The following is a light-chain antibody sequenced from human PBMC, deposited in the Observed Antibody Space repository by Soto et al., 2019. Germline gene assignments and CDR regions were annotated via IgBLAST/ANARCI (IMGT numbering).Light chain of an antibody. V-gene: IGLV2-14*01. CDR2: DAS. CDR1: SSDVGGYNY. CDR3: SSYTSSSTLLYV. Sequence: QSALTQPASVSGSPGQSITISCTGTSSDVGGYNYVSWYQQHPGKAPKLMIYDASHRPSGVSNRFSGSKSGNTASLTISGLQAEDEADYCCSSYTSSSTLLYVFGTGTKLTVL. J-gene: IGLJ1*01.